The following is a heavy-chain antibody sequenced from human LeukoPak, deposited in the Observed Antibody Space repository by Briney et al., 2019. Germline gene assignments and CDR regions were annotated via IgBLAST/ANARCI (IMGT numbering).Heavy chain of an antibody. V-gene: IGHV3-23*01. J-gene: IGHJ4*02. CDR2: ISGSGGST. Sequence: GGSLRLSCAASGFTFSSYAMSWVRQAPGKGLEWVSAISGSGGSTYYADSVKGRFTISRDNSKNTLYLQMNRLKAEDTAVYYCAKGYYYYDSSGYYPPLGYFDYWGQGTLVTVSS. D-gene: IGHD3-22*01. CDR3: AKGYYYYDSSGYYPPLGYFDY. CDR1: GFTFSSYA.